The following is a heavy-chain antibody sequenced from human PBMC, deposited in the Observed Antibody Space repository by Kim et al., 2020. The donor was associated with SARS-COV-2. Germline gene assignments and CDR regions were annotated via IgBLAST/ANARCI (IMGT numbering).Heavy chain of an antibody. CDR3: ARHIAARPYYYYGMDV. J-gene: IGHJ6*02. D-gene: IGHD6-6*01. V-gene: IGHV6-1*01. Sequence: SQTLSLTCAISGDRVSSNSAAWNWIRQSPSRGLEWLGRTYYRSKWYNDYAVSVKSRITINPDTTKNQFSLQLNSVTPEDTAVYYCARHIAARPYYYYGMDVWGQGTTVTVSS. CDR1: GDRVSSNSAA. CDR2: TYYRSKWYN.